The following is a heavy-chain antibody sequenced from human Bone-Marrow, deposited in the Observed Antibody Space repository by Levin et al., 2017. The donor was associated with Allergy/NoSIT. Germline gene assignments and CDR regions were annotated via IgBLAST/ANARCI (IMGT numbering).Heavy chain of an antibody. Sequence: GGSLRLSCAASGFTFSDYYMSWIRQAPGKGLEWVSYISSSGSTIYYADSVKGRFTISRDNAKNSLYLQMNSLRAEDTAVYYCARDRVPWRVRGVRNDAFDIWGQGTMVTVSS. CDR3: ARDRVPWRVRGVRNDAFDI. CDR1: GFTFSDYY. J-gene: IGHJ3*02. V-gene: IGHV3-11*01. CDR2: ISSSGSTI. D-gene: IGHD3-10*01.